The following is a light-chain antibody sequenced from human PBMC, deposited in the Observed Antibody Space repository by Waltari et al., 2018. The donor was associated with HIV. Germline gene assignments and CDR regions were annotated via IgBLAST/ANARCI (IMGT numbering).Light chain of an antibody. V-gene: IGKV4-1*01. CDR3: QQYYSSPLT. Sequence: VMTQSPDSLAVSLGERATINCKSSQSVLYSSNNKNYLAWYQQKPGQPPKLLVYWASTRESGVPARFSGSGSGTDFTLTISSLQAEDVAVYYCQQYYSSPLTFGGGTKVEIK. CDR2: WAS. J-gene: IGKJ4*01. CDR1: QSVLYSSNNKNY.